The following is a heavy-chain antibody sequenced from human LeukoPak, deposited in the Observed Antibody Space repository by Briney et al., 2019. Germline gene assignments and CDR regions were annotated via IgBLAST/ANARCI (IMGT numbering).Heavy chain of an antibody. V-gene: IGHV4-59*01. J-gene: IGHJ5*02. CDR2: ICYSGST. CDR3: ARAGFEGYCSGGSCYSVWFDP. CDR1: GGSISSYY. Sequence: PSETLSLTCTVSGGSISSYYWSWIRQPPGKGLEWIGYICYSGSTSYNPSLKSRVTISVDTSKNQFSLKLSSVTAADTAVYYCARAGFEGYCSGGSCYSVWFDPWGQGTLVTVSS. D-gene: IGHD2-15*01.